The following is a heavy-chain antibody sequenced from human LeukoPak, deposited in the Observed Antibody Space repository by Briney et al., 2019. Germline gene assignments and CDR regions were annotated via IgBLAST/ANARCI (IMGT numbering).Heavy chain of an antibody. Sequence: PGGSLRLSCAASGFTFSDSYMTWIRQAPGKGLEWVSVISSDGSNKYYADSVRGRFPISRDNSRNTLDLQMNSLRAEDTAVYYCARDYYYGSGSSKLGDFDYWGQGTLVTVSS. V-gene: IGHV3-30*03. D-gene: IGHD3-10*01. J-gene: IGHJ4*02. CDR2: ISSDGSNK. CDR3: ARDYYYGSGSSKLGDFDY. CDR1: GFTFSDSY.